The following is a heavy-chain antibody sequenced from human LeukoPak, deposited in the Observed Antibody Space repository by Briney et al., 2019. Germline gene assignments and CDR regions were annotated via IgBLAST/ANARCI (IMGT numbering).Heavy chain of an antibody. Sequence: SVKVSCKASGGTFSSYAISWVRQAPGQGLEWMGGIIPIFGTANYAQKFQGRVTITADESTSTAYMELSSLRSEDTAVYYCARDLPHGYSSGWYIDAFDIWGQGTMVTVSS. CDR1: GGTFSSYA. CDR2: IIPIFGTA. V-gene: IGHV1-69*13. CDR3: ARDLPHGYSSGWYIDAFDI. D-gene: IGHD6-19*01. J-gene: IGHJ3*02.